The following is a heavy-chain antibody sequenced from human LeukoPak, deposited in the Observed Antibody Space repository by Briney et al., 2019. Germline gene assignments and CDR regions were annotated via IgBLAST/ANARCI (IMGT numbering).Heavy chain of an antibody. D-gene: IGHD6-13*01. CDR1: GGSLSGYY. J-gene: IGHJ6*02. CDR2: INHVGST. CDR3: VRGPPSIAAGGTVRYYYYGLDV. Sequence: SETLSLTCAVYGGSLSGYYWTWIRQSPEMGLEWIGEINHVGSTNYNPSLKSRVTILVDTSKNQFSLTLSSVTAADPAVYYCVRGPPSIAAGGTVRYYYYGLDVWGPGTTVTVSS. V-gene: IGHV4-34*01.